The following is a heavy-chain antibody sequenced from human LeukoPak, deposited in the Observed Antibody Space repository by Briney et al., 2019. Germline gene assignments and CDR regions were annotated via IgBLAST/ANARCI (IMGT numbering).Heavy chain of an antibody. Sequence: ASVKVSCKASGGTFSSYATSWVRQAPGQGLEWMGWISAYNGNTNYAQKLQGRVTMTTDTSTSTAYMELGSLRSDDTAVYYCARDLAVAGGSDYWGQGTLVTVSS. D-gene: IGHD6-19*01. CDR3: ARDLAVAGGSDY. J-gene: IGHJ4*02. CDR2: ISAYNGNT. V-gene: IGHV1-18*01. CDR1: GGTFSSYA.